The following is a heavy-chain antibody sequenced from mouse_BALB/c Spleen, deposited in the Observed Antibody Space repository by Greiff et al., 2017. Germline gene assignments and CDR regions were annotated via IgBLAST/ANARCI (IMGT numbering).Heavy chain of an antibody. Sequence: EVQLQQSGPGLVKPSQSLSLTCTVTGYSITSDYAWNWIRQFPGNKLEWMGYISYSGSTSYNPSLKSRISITRDTSKNQFFLQLNSVTTEDTATYYCARGNGYPFAYWGQGTLVTVSA. CDR2: ISYSGST. J-gene: IGHJ3*01. V-gene: IGHV3-2*02. CDR1: GYSITSDYA. CDR3: ARGNGYPFAY.